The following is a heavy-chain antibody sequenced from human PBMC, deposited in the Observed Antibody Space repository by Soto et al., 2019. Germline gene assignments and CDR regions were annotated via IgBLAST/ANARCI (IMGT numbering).Heavy chain of an antibody. J-gene: IGHJ4*02. CDR3: ARGTASRVVGATFDY. CDR2: INPSGGST. D-gene: IGHD1-26*01. V-gene: IGHV1-46*01. CDR1: GYTFTSYY. Sequence: ASVKVSCKASGYTFTSYYMHWVRQAPGQGLEWMGIINPSGGSTSYAQKFQGRVTMTRDTSTSTVYMELSSLRSEDTAEYYCARGTASRVVGATFDYWGQGTLVTVSS.